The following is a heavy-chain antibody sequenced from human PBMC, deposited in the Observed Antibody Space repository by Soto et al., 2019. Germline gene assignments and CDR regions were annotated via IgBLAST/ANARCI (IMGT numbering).Heavy chain of an antibody. D-gene: IGHD2-2*01. J-gene: IGHJ6*02. CDR2: IYYSGST. Sequence: SETLSLTCTVSGGSISSSSYYWGWIRQPPGKGLEWIGSIYYSGSTYYNPSLKRRITISVDTSKNQFSLKLSSVAAADTAVYYCARHPGVPNYYYYGMDVWGQGTTVTVSS. CDR1: GGSISSSSYY. CDR3: ARHPGVPNYYYYGMDV. V-gene: IGHV4-39*01.